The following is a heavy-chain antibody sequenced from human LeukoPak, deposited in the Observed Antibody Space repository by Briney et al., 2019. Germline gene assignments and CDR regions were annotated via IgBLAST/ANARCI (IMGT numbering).Heavy chain of an antibody. Sequence: GGSLRLSCAASGFTFSSYAMSWVRQAPGKGLEWVSAISGSGGSTYYADSVKGRFTISRDNSKNTLYLQMNNLRAEDTAVYYCAKGGYCSGGSCPHYYYYYYMDVWGKGTTVTVSS. CDR3: AKGGYCSGGSCPHYYYYYYMDV. V-gene: IGHV3-23*01. CDR2: ISGSGGST. D-gene: IGHD2-15*01. CDR1: GFTFSSYA. J-gene: IGHJ6*03.